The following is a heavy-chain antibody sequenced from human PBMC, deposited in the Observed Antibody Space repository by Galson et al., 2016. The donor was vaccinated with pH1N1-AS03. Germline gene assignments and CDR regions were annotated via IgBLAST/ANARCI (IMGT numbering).Heavy chain of an antibody. J-gene: IGHJ4*02. CDR3: AKDEGDGYCSGGSCYKYFDY. D-gene: IGHD2-15*01. CDR2: LSGGGVST. V-gene: IGHV3-23*01. Sequence: SLRLSCAASGFTFSSYAMSWVRQSPGKGLEWVSALSGGGVSTYYADSVKGRFTISRDNSKKTLYLQMNSLRAEDTAIYYCAKDEGDGYCSGGSCYKYFDYWGQGTLVTVSS. CDR1: GFTFSSYA.